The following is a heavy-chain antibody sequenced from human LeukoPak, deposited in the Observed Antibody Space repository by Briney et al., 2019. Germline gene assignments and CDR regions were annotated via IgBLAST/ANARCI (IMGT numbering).Heavy chain of an antibody. J-gene: IGHJ4*02. CDR3: ARDLGSYSSGWYMGFDY. V-gene: IGHV3-7*01. CDR1: GFTFTNYW. D-gene: IGHD6-19*01. Sequence: GGSLRLSCAASGFTFTNYWMSWVSQAPGTGLEWVANIKQDGNEKYYVDSVRGRFTITRDNAKNSLYLQVNSLRAEDTAIYYCARDLGSYSSGWYMGFDYWGQGTLVTVSS. CDR2: IKQDGNEK.